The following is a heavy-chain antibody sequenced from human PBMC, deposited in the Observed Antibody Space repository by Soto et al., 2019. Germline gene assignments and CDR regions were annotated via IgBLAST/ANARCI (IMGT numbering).Heavy chain of an antibody. CDR1: GFTFSSYA. CDR2: ISGSGGST. J-gene: IGHJ4*02. V-gene: IGHV3-23*01. Sequence: PGGSLRLSCAASGFTFSSYAMSWGRQAPGKGLEWVSAISGSGGSTYYADSVKGRFTISRDNSKNTLYLQMISLRAEDTAVYYCAKAPTVTTGYWGQGTLVTVSS. D-gene: IGHD4-17*01. CDR3: AKAPTVTTGY.